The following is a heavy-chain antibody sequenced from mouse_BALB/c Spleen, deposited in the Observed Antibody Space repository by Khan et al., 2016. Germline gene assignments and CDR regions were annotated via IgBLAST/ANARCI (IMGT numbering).Heavy chain of an antibody. CDR1: GYTFTDYY. D-gene: IGHD1-2*01. CDR3: ARSYYGYFAMDY. CDR2: IFPGSGST. V-gene: IGHV1-77*01. Sequence: VQLQESGTELPRPGASVKLSCKASGYTFTDYYLHWVKQRTGQGLEWIGEIFPGSGSTYYNEKFKGKASLTADTSSSTAYMQLSSLTSEDSAVYFCARSYYGYFAMDYWGHGVSVTVSS. J-gene: IGHJ4*01.